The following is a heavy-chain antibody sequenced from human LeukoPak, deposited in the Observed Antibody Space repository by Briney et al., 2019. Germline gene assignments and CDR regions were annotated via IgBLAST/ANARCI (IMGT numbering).Heavy chain of an antibody. Sequence: GGSLRLSCTASRFTFSTYAMSWVRQAPGKGLEWVSSISGSGDTTYYTGSVKGRFTISRDNSKNALYRQMSSLRAEDTAVYYCAKSQRNDQQVVQRIDYWGQGTLVTVSS. V-gene: IGHV3-23*01. CDR2: ISGSGDTT. CDR1: RFTFSTYA. CDR3: AKSQRNDQQVVQRIDY. J-gene: IGHJ4*02. D-gene: IGHD2-2*01.